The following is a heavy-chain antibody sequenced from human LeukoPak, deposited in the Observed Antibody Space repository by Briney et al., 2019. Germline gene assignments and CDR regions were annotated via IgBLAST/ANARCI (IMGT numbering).Heavy chain of an antibody. D-gene: IGHD2-15*01. J-gene: IGHJ4*02. CDR3: ARGELGSWYSDY. Sequence: SETLSLTCTVSGGSISSSSYYWGWIRQPPGKGLEWIGSIHYSGSTNYNPSLKSRVTMSVDTSKNQFSLKLSSVTAADTAVYYCARGELGSWYSDYWGQGTLVTVSS. V-gene: IGHV4-39*07. CDR2: IHYSGST. CDR1: GGSISSSSYY.